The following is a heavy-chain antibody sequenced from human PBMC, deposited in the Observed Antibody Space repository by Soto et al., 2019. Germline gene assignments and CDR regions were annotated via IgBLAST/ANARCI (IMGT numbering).Heavy chain of an antibody. V-gene: IGHV4-34*01. CDR3: ARVGFDYTSSGYYYYYMDV. J-gene: IGHJ6*03. Sequence: SETLSLTCAVYGGSFSCYYWSWIRQPPGKGLEWIGEINHSGSTNYNPPLWGRVTISVDTSKNQFSLNLNSMTAADTAVYYCARVGFDYTSSGYYYYYMDVWGRGTTVTVS. D-gene: IGHD6-6*01. CDR2: INHSGST. CDR1: GGSFSCYY.